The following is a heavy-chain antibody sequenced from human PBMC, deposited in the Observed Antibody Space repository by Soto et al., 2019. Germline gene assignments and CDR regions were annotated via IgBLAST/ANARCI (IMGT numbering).Heavy chain of an antibody. V-gene: IGHV3-30*18. Sequence: GGSLRLSCAASGFTFSSYGIHWVRQAPCKGLEWVAVISYDGSNKYYADSVKGRFTISRDNSKNTLYLQMNSLRAEDTAVYYCANDSEFYHYDSSGFDTDYWGQGTLVPVSS. CDR1: GFTFSSYG. J-gene: IGHJ4*02. D-gene: IGHD3-22*01. CDR2: ISYDGSNK. CDR3: ANDSEFYHYDSSGFDTDY.